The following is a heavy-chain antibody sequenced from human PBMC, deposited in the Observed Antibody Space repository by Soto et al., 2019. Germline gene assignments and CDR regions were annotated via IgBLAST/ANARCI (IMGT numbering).Heavy chain of an antibody. CDR2: IKQDGSEK. D-gene: IGHD2-2*01. CDR3: ASPASRWTPAQFDY. CDR1: GFTFSSYA. J-gene: IGHJ4*02. V-gene: IGHV3-7*01. Sequence: PGGSLRLSCAASGFTFSSYAMSWVRQAPGKGLEWVANIKQDGSEKYYVDSVKGRFTISRDNAKKSVYLQMNSLRGEDTAVYYCASPASRWTPAQFDYWGQGTLVTVPS.